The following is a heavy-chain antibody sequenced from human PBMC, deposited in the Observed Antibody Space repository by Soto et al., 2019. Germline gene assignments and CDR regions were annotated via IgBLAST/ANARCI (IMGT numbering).Heavy chain of an antibody. D-gene: IGHD2-8*01. CDR1: GYSFTDYH. Sequence: QVQLVQSGAEVKKPGASVKVSCKASGYSFTDYHIHWVRQAPGQGLEWLGRINPKSGGTSTAQKFQGWVTMTPATPISTASMELTRLTSDDTAIYYCARGDSTDCSNGVCSFFYNHDMDVWGQGTTVTVSS. V-gene: IGHV1-2*04. CDR2: INPKSGGT. J-gene: IGHJ6*02. CDR3: ARGDSTDCSNGVCSFFYNHDMDV.